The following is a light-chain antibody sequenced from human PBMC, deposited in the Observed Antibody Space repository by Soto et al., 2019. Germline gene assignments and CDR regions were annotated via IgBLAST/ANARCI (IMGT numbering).Light chain of an antibody. J-gene: IGLJ3*02. CDR1: SSNIGAGYD. Sequence: QSVLTQPPSVSGAPGQRVTISCTASSSNIGAGYDVHWYQQFPGTAPKLLIYGNINRPSGVSDRFSGSKSGTSASLAITGIQAEDEADYYCQSYDSSLSGSWVFGGGTKLTVL. CDR2: GNI. CDR3: QSYDSSLSGSWV. V-gene: IGLV1-40*01.